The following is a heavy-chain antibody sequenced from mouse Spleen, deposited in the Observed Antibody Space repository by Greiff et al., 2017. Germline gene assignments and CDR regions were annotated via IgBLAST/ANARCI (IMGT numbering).Heavy chain of an antibody. CDR1: GFTFSDYG. Sequence: EVKLVESGGGLVKPGGSLKLSCAASGFTFSDYGMAWVRQAPGKGPEWVAFISNLAYSIYYADTVTGRFTISRENAKNTLYPEMSSLRSEDTAMYYCARQGSLYGSGFAYWGQGTLVTVSA. D-gene: IGHD1-1*01. CDR2: ISNLAYSI. J-gene: IGHJ3*01. V-gene: IGHV5-15*01. CDR3: ARQGSLYGSGFAY.